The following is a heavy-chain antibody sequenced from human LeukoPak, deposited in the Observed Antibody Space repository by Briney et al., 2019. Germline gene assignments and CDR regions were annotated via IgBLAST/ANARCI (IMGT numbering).Heavy chain of an antibody. CDR3: ARVPRSGLYYDYVWGSYRPAYFDY. CDR1: GFTLSSFW. Sequence: GGVLRLSCAASGFTLSSFWMSWVRPAPGKGLGGGANIKQDGREKYYVDSVKGRFTISRDNAKNSLYLQMNSLRAEDTAVYYCARVPRSGLYYDYVWGSYRPAYFDYWGQGTLVTVSS. CDR2: IKQDGREK. V-gene: IGHV3-7*01. D-gene: IGHD3-16*02. J-gene: IGHJ4*02.